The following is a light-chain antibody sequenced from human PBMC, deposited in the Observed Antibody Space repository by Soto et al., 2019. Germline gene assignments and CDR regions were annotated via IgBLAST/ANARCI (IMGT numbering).Light chain of an antibody. V-gene: IGKV3-20*01. CDR2: GAS. CDR3: QQYGSSPPYT. CDR1: QSISSGD. J-gene: IGKJ2*01. Sequence: EIVLTQSPDTLSLSPGERATLSCRASQSISSGDLAWYQQKPGQAPRLLIYGASSRATGIPDRFSGSGSGTDFSLTISRLEPEDFAVYYCQQYGSSPPYTFGQGTKLEIK.